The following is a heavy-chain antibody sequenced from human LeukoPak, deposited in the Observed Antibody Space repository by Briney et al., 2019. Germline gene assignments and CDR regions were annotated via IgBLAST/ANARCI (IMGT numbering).Heavy chain of an antibody. CDR2: IYYSGST. J-gene: IGHJ4*02. Sequence: PSQTLSLTCTVSGGSISSGDYYWSWIRQPPGKGLEWIGYIYYSGSTYYNPSLKSRVTISVDTSKNQFSLKLSSVTAADTAVYYCATIQALYDSRYYFDYWGQGTLVTVSS. D-gene: IGHD3-22*01. V-gene: IGHV4-30-4*01. CDR3: ATIQALYDSRYYFDY. CDR1: GGSISSGDYY.